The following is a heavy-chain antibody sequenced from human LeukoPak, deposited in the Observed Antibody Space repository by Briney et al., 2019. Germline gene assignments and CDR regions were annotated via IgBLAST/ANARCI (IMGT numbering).Heavy chain of an antibody. CDR3: ARDYHSSSWYGYTNWFDP. Sequence: PSETLSLTCTVSGGSISSGSHYWGWIRQPPGKGLEWIGNIYYTGSTYYNPSLKSRVTISIDTSKNQFSLRLNSVTPEDTAVYYSARDYHSSSWYGYTNWFDPWGQGTLVTVSS. CDR1: GGSISSGSHY. D-gene: IGHD6-13*01. V-gene: IGHV4-39*02. CDR2: IYYTGST. J-gene: IGHJ5*02.